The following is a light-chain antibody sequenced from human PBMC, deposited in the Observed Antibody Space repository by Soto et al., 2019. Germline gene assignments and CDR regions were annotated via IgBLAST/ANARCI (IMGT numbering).Light chain of an antibody. CDR3: QQYYSYPLLT. Sequence: EFVLTQSPGTLSLSPGERATLSCRASQTVRNNYLAWYQQKPGQALRLLIYDASRRATGIPYRFSGSGSGTDFPLTIRCLQSEDFATYYCQQYYSYPLLTLGGGTKVDI. CDR1: QTVRNNY. CDR2: DAS. J-gene: IGKJ4*01. V-gene: IGKV3-20*01.